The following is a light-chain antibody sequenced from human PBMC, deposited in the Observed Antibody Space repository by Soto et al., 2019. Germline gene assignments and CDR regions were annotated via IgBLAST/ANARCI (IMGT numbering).Light chain of an antibody. V-gene: IGLV4-69*01. CDR3: QTWVTGMGVV. J-gene: IGLJ2*01. CDR1: SDYSTYA. CDR2: LNSDGIH. Sequence: QSVLTQSPSASASLGASVKLTCTLSSDYSTYAVAWHQQQPEKGPRYLMRLNSDGIHSKGDGIPDRFSGSSSGAERYLTISILMFEYQADYYCQTWVTGMGVVFGGGTKLTIL.